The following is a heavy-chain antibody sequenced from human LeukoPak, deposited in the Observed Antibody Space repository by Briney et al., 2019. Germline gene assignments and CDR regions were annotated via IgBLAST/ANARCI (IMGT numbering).Heavy chain of an antibody. J-gene: IGHJ5*02. CDR2: IYYSGST. Sequence: SQTLSLTCTVSGRSISSGDYYWSWLRQPPGKGLECIGYIYYSGSTYYNPSLKSRVTISVDTSKNQFSLQLSSVTAADTAVYYCARENVNAEYVERHDWFDPWGQRTLVTVSS. V-gene: IGHV4-30-4*01. CDR1: GRSISSGDYY. CDR3: ARENVNAEYVERHDWFDP. D-gene: IGHD3-16*01.